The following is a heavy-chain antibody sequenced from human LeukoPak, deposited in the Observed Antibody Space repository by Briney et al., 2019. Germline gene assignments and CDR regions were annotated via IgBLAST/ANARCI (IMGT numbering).Heavy chain of an antibody. J-gene: IGHJ4*02. CDR2: IYHSGST. D-gene: IGHD4-11*01. CDR1: GGSISSGSYY. CDR3: AKGGSSYSEVDY. Sequence: SETLSLTCTVSGGSISSGSYYWTWIRQPAGKGLEWIGEIYHSGSTNYNPSLKSRVTISVDKSKNQFSLKLSSVTAADTAVYYCAKGGSSYSEVDYWGQGTLVTVSS. V-gene: IGHV4-61*10.